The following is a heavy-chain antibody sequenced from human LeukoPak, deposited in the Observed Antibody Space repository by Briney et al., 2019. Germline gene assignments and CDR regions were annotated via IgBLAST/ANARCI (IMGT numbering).Heavy chain of an antibody. CDR1: GDSVSTTDYY. Sequence: SETLSLTCTVSGDSVSTTDYYWTWLRRPPGRGREWFGYISDSGNTYYNPPLKRRGTISVDTSINQVSLKFRSVTAADTAVYYCARVGYCSSASCYSPGAFDIGGQGTMVTVFS. CDR3: ARVGYCSSASCYSPGAFDI. J-gene: IGHJ3*02. V-gene: IGHV4-30-4*01. D-gene: IGHD2-2*01. CDR2: ISDSGNT.